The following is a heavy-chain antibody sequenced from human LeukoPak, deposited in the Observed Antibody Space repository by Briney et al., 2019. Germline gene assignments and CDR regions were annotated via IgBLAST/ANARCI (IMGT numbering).Heavy chain of an antibody. V-gene: IGHV3-7*03. CDR1: GFTFSSYW. CDR2: IKQDGREK. J-gene: IGHJ4*02. D-gene: IGHD6-13*01. Sequence: GGSLRLSCAASGFTFSSYWMSWVRQAPGKGLEGVANIKQDGREKYYVDSVKGRFTISRDTAKNSLYLQMNSLRAEDTAVSYCARPLGGRAAAGTDYWGQGTLVTVSS. CDR3: ARPLGGRAAAGTDY.